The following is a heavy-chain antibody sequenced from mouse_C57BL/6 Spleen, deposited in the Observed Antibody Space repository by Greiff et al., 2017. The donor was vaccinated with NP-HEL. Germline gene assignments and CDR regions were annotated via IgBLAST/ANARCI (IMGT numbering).Heavy chain of an antibody. V-gene: IGHV1-50*01. Sequence: VQLQQPGAELVKPGASVKLSCKASGYTFTSYWMQWVKQRPGQGLEWIGEIDPSDSYTNYNQKFKGKATLTVDTSSSTAYMQLSSLTSEDSAVYYCARSIYYGYSPWFAYWGQGTLVTVSA. CDR2: IDPSDSYT. CDR3: ARSIYYGYSPWFAY. J-gene: IGHJ3*01. CDR1: GYTFTSYW. D-gene: IGHD2-2*01.